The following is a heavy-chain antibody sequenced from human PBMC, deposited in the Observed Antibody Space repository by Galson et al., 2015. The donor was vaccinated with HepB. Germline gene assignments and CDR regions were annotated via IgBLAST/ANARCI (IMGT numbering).Heavy chain of an antibody. Sequence: SLRLSCEASGFTFNDYWMNWVRQAPGKGLEWVANIKQEGSQKYYVDSVKGRFTISRDNTKNSLFLQMNSLRADDTAIYYCARGGFDLWGRGTLVAVSS. J-gene: IGHJ2*01. CDR3: ARGGFDL. CDR2: IKQEGSQK. V-gene: IGHV3-7*01. CDR1: GFTFNDYW.